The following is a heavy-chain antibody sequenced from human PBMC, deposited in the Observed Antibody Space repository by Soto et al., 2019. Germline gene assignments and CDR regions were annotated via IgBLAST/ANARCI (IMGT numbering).Heavy chain of an antibody. J-gene: IGHJ4*02. CDR1: GFTFSNYD. CDR3: ARGAVATTNDY. CDR2: ISSSGSRM. Sequence: EVVLVEFGGGLVKPGGSLRLSCAASGFTFSNYDMNWVRQAPGKGLEWVSSISSSGSRMYYVDSVRGRFTISRDNTENSLYLQMRSLTVEDTAVYYCARGAVATTNDYWGQGTLVIVSS. D-gene: IGHD5-12*01. V-gene: IGHV3-21*06.